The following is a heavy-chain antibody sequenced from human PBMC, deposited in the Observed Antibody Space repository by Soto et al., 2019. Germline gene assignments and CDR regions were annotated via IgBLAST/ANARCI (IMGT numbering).Heavy chain of an antibody. CDR2: ISYDGINE. CDR3: ARGSAGHYNSGTLLD. D-gene: IGHD3-10*01. J-gene: IGHJ4*02. Sequence: PGGSLRLSCAASGFTFSSYAMHWVRQAPGKGLEWVAVISYDGINEYYADSVKGRFTISRDNSKNTLYLQMNSLGAEDTAVYYCARGSAGHYNSGTLLDWGQGTLVT. V-gene: IGHV3-30-3*01. CDR1: GFTFSSYA.